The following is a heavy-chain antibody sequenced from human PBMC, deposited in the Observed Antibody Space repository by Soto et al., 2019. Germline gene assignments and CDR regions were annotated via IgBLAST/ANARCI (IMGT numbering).Heavy chain of an antibody. J-gene: IGHJ4*02. D-gene: IGHD3-3*01. Sequence: SETLSLTCGVSGGSFSSYYWTWIRQPPGKGLEWIGEINHSGTTNYNPSLKSRVTISADTPKRQFSLNLRSVTAADTAVYYCASMGGRSARQSTPRLLDLGGKGTRATV. CDR3: ASMGGRSARQSTPRLLDL. V-gene: IGHV4-34*01. CDR2: INHSGTT. CDR1: GGSFSSYY.